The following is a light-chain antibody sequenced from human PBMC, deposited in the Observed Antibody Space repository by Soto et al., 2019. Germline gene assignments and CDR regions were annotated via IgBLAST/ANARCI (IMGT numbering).Light chain of an antibody. CDR2: VAS. V-gene: IGKV1-39*01. CDR1: QSINTH. CDR3: QQSYSTPRT. J-gene: IGKJ1*01. Sequence: DIQMTQSPSSLSASVGDRVTITCRASQSINTHLDWYPQKPGQAPKLLIFVASSLQSGVPSWFSGSGSGTDFSLTISGLQPEYFATYYCQQSYSTPRTFGKGTKVDSK.